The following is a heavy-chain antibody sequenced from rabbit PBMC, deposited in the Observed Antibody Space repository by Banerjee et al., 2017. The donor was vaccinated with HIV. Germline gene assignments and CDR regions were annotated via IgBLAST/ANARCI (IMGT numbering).Heavy chain of an antibody. Sequence: QSLEESGGDLVKPGASLTLTCTASGFSFSSSYYMCWVRQAPGKGLEWIACIYAGSSGSTYYASWAKGRFTISKTSSTTVTLQMTSLTAADTATYFCAREGYAGYAYATAFDGMDLWGPGTLVTVS. J-gene: IGHJ6*01. CDR1: GFSFSSSYY. V-gene: IGHV1S40*01. D-gene: IGHD6-1*01. CDR3: AREGYAGYAYATAFDGMDL. CDR2: IYAGSSGST.